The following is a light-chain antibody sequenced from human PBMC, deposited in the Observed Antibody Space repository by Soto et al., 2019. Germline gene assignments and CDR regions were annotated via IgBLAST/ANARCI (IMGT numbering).Light chain of an antibody. CDR3: HSYDSGLSGSV. J-gene: IGLJ3*02. Sequence: SVLTQPPSVSGAPGQRVTISCTGGNSHIGAGYDVHWYRQISGTAPKLLIYGDNNRPSGVPDRFSGSKSGTSASLAITGLQAEDEADYYCHSYDSGLSGSVFGGGTKLTVL. V-gene: IGLV1-40*01. CDR2: GDN. CDR1: NSHIGAGYD.